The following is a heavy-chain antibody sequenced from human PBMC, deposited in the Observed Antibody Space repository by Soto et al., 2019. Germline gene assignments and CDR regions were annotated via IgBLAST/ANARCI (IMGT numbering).Heavy chain of an antibody. CDR1: GDSLKRGFYH. CDR3: ARGTVYYCPNAKCGFFFDH. Sequence: QVQLQESGSGLLKPSQTLSLACGVSGDSLKRGFYHWSWIRQTPGKGLQLIGYIDTNGDTHYDLSLRNRPNMSIVPTESLFSLKLTSVTAADPAVYYCARGTVYYCPNAKCGFFFDHWGQGALVTVSS. D-gene: IGHD2-8*01. V-gene: IGHV4-31*11. CDR2: IDTNGDT. J-gene: IGHJ4*02.